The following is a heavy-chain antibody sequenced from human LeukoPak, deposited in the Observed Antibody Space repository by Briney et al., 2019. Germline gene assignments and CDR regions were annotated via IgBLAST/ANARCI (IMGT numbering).Heavy chain of an antibody. CDR2: ISSNGDST. J-gene: IGHJ6*02. CDR1: GFTFRSYA. Sequence: GGSLRLSCAASGFTFRSYAVHWVRQAPGKGLEYVSAISSNGDSTNYGNSVKGRFTISRDNSKNTLYLQMGSLRAEDMAVYYCARVTHYYESADDYGLDVWGPGTTVIVSS. CDR3: ARVTHYYESADDYGLDV. D-gene: IGHD3-22*01. V-gene: IGHV3-64*01.